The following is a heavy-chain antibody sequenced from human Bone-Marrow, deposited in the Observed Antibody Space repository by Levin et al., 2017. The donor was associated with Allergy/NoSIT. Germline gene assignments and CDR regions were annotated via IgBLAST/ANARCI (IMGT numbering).Heavy chain of an antibody. D-gene: IGHD5-12*01. CDR2: VSGSGGSS. V-gene: IGHV3-23*01. CDR1: GFTFSNYA. CDR3: AKDGFRGATTLDY. Sequence: GGSLRLSCAASGFTFSNYAMTWVRQAPGKGLQWVSSVSGSGGSSYYSDSVKGRFTISRDNSKSTLYLQMNSLRAEDTAVYYCAKDGFRGATTLDYWGQGTLVTVSS. J-gene: IGHJ4*02.